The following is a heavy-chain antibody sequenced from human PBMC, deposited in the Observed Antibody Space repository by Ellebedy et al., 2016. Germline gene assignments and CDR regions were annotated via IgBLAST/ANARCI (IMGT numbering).Heavy chain of an antibody. V-gene: IGHV1-3*01. J-gene: IGHJ4*02. CDR1: GYTFTSYA. Sequence: ASVKVSCKASGYTFTSYAMHWVRQAPGQGLEWMGWINAGNGNTKYSQKFQGSVSINRDTSASTAYMELSSLRSEDTAVYYCARGIITAVGLQPNFDYWGQGALVTVSS. CDR3: ARGIITAVGLQPNFDY. CDR2: INAGNGNT. D-gene: IGHD6-13*01.